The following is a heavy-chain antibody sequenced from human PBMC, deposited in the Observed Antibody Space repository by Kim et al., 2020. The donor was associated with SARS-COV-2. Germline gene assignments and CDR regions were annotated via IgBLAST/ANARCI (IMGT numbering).Heavy chain of an antibody. Sequence: ASVKVSCKASGYTFTSYAMHWVRQAPGQRLEWMGWINAGNGNTKYSQKFQGRVTITRDTSASTAYMELSSLRSEDTAVYYCARVRCSGGSCYYPSAFGMDVWGQGTTVTVSS. CDR3: ARVRCSGGSCYYPSAFGMDV. J-gene: IGHJ6*02. V-gene: IGHV1-3*01. CDR1: GYTFTSYA. D-gene: IGHD2-15*01. CDR2: INAGNGNT.